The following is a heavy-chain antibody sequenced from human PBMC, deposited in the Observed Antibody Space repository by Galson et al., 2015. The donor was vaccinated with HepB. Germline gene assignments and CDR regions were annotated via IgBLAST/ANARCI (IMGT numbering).Heavy chain of an antibody. Sequence: SLRLSCAASGFTFSNYWMHWVRQAPGKGLVWVSRIKSDGETTDYADSVKGRFTISRDNAKKMLYLQMNSLRAEDTAVYFCARGWYHFDNWGQGTLVSVSA. CDR3: ARGWYHFDN. D-gene: IGHD6-13*01. J-gene: IGHJ4*02. V-gene: IGHV3-74*01. CDR2: IKSDGETT. CDR1: GFTFSNYW.